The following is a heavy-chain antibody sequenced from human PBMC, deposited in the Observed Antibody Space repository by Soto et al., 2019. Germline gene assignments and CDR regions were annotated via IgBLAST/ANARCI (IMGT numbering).Heavy chain of an antibody. CDR1: GFTVSSNY. Sequence: GGSLRLSCAASGFTVSSNYMSWVRQAPGKGLEWVSVIYSGGSTYYADSVKGRFTISRDNSKNTLYLQMNSLRAEDTAVYYCARTPWKYAFFFILERSPKVMDV. CDR2: IYSGGST. D-gene: IGHD3-3*01. CDR3: ARTPWKYAFFFILERSPKVMDV. J-gene: IGHJ6*01. V-gene: IGHV3-53*01.